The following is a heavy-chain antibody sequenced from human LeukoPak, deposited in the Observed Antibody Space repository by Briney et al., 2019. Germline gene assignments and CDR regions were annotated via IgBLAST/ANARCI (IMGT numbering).Heavy chain of an antibody. Sequence: ASVKVSCKASGYTFTSYDINWVRQATGQGLEWMGWMNPSGGSTSYAQKFQGRVTMTRDMSTSTVYMELSSLRSEDTAVYYCARAWRVGSTLGDLESFDYWGQGTLVTVSS. CDR2: MNPSGGST. J-gene: IGHJ4*02. CDR3: ARAWRVGSTLGDLESFDY. V-gene: IGHV1-46*01. D-gene: IGHD1-26*01. CDR1: GYTFTSYD.